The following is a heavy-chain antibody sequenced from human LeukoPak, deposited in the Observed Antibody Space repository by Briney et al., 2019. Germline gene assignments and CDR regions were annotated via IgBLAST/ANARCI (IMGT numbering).Heavy chain of an antibody. D-gene: IGHD6-19*01. CDR2: IYYSGST. CDR1: GGSISSSSYY. Sequence: SETLSLTCTVSGGSISSSSYYWGWIRQPPGKGLEWIGSIYYSGSTYYNPSLKSRVTISVDTSKNQFSLKLSSVTAADTAVYYCARGQPYSSGSFQHWGQGTLVTVSS. J-gene: IGHJ1*01. V-gene: IGHV4-39*07. CDR3: ARGQPYSSGSFQH.